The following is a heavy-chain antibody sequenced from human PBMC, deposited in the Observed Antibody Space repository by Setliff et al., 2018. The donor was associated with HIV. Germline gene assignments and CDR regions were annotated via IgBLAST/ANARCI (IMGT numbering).Heavy chain of an antibody. D-gene: IGHD3-22*01. CDR3: ARSRTSSGYYGVTGYGMDV. V-gene: IGHV4-59*01. Sequence: SETLSLTCTVSGGSISSDYWSWIRQPPGKGLEWIGYIYYSGSTNYNPSLKSRVTISVATSKNQFSPKLNSVTTADTAVYYCARSRTSSGYYGVTGYGMDVWGQGTTVTVS. CDR1: GGSISSDY. J-gene: IGHJ6*02. CDR2: IYYSGST.